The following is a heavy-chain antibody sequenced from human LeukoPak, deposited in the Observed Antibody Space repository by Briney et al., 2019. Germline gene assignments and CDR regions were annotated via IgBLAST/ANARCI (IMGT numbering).Heavy chain of an antibody. CDR3: ARQDRDSSGYYNLGY. J-gene: IGHJ4*02. CDR2: MYYSGST. V-gene: IGHV4-39*01. Sequence: PSETLSLTCNDSGGSISRSSYYWGWIRQPPGKGLEWIGSMYYSGSTYYNPSLKSRVTMSVDTSKNQFSLKLSSVTAADTAVYYCARQDRDSSGYYNLGYWGQGTLVTVSS. CDR1: GGSISRSSYY. D-gene: IGHD3-22*01.